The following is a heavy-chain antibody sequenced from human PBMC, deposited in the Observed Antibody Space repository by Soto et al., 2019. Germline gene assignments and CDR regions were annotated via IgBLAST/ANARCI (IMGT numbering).Heavy chain of an antibody. Sequence: QVQLQQWGAGLLKPSETLSLTCAVYGGSFSGYYWSWIRQPPGKGLEWIGEINHSGSTNYNPSLKSRVTISVDMSKNQFSLKLSSVTAADTAIYYCARVGYCSSTSCQNYFYYMDVWGKGTTVTVSS. CDR2: INHSGST. V-gene: IGHV4-34*01. CDR3: ARVGYCSSTSCQNYFYYMDV. CDR1: GGSFSGYY. D-gene: IGHD2-2*01. J-gene: IGHJ6*03.